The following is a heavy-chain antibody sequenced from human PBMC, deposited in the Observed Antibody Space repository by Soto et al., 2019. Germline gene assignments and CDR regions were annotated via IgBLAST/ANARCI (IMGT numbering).Heavy chain of an antibody. CDR1: GGTFSSSA. V-gene: IGHV1-69*12. J-gene: IGHJ6*02. CDR2: IIPLFRTP. Sequence: QVQLVQSGAAMKEPGSSVKVSCKTSGGTFSSSAISWLREDPGQGLEWMGGIIPLFRTPDYAQKFQGRVTIAADESTSTAYMELSSLRSEDTTVYYSASDNERRQLSGNYYYILDVWGQGTRITVSS. CDR3: ASDNERRQLSGNYYYILDV. D-gene: IGHD1-1*01.